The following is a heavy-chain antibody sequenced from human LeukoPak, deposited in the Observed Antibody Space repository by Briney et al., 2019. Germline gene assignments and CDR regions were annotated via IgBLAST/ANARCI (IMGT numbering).Heavy chain of an antibody. CDR1: GFTFSSYG. J-gene: IGHJ3*02. CDR3: ARDTGSGIAVAGQILPDAFDI. V-gene: IGHV3-30*03. D-gene: IGHD6-19*01. Sequence: PGGSLRLSSAASGFTFSSYGMHWVRQAPGKGLEWVAVISYDGSNKYYADSVKGRFTISRDNAKNSLYLQMNSLRAEDTAVYYCARDTGSGIAVAGQILPDAFDIWGQGTMVTVSS. CDR2: ISYDGSNK.